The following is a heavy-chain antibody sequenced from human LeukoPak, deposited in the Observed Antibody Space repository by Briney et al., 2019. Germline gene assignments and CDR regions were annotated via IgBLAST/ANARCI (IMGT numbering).Heavy chain of an antibody. J-gene: IGHJ4*02. Sequence: GESLKISCKGSGYSFTSYWIGWVRQMPGKGLEWMGIIYPGDSDTRYSPSFQGQVTISADKSISTAYLQWSSLKASDTAMYYCARLTNTMVRGVFPYYFDYWGQGTLVTVSS. V-gene: IGHV5-51*01. CDR3: ARLTNTMVRGVFPYYFDY. CDR1: GYSFTSYW. D-gene: IGHD3-10*01. CDR2: IYPGDSDT.